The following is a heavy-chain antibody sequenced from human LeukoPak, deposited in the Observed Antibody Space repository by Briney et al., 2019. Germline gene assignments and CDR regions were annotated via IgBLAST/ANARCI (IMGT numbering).Heavy chain of an antibody. CDR3: ARVSSSSWWALDY. Sequence: GGSLRFSCAASGFTFSGYWMHWVRQAPGKGLVWVSRINTDGSSTSYADSVKGRFTISRDNAKNTLYLQMNSLRAEDTTVYYCARVSSSSWWALDYWGQGTLVTVSS. CDR1: GFTFSGYW. V-gene: IGHV3-74*01. J-gene: IGHJ4*02. D-gene: IGHD6-13*01. CDR2: INTDGSST.